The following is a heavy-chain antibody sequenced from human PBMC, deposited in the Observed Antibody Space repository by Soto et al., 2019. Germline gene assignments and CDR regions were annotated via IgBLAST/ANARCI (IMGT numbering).Heavy chain of an antibody. J-gene: IGHJ6*02. Sequence: SETLSLTCIVSGGSISSNYWSWIRQPPGKGLEWIGYIYYTGSTNFNPSLKNRVIISVDTSKNQFYLKLSSVTAADTAVYYCARSYPNTISGVVPSRCLYVWGQGTT. V-gene: IGHV4-59*01. CDR3: ARSYPNTISGVVPSRCLYV. D-gene: IGHD3-3*01. CDR2: IYYTGST. CDR1: GGSISSNY.